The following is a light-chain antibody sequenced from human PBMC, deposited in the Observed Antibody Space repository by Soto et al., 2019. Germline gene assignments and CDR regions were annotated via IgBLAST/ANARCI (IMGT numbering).Light chain of an antibody. Sequence: DIVLTQSPGTLSLSPGERVTLSCRASQSLTNDYLAWYQQKPGQAPRLLIYATSTRATGVPDRFSGVGSGTAFTLIITRLEPEDFAVYYCKQYGISPYTFGQGTKLEIK. CDR2: ATS. CDR1: QSLTNDY. V-gene: IGKV3-20*01. CDR3: KQYGISPYT. J-gene: IGKJ2*01.